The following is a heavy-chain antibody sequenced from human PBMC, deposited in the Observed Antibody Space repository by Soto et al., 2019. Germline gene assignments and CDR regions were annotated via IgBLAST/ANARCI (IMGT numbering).Heavy chain of an antibody. V-gene: IGHV1-69*01. D-gene: IGHD1-1*01. CDR3: ARERLPNENWFDP. CDR1: GGTFSSYA. Sequence: QVQLVQSGAEVKKPGSSVKVSCKASGGTFSSYAISWVRQAPEQGLEWMGGVIPIFGTANYAQKFHGRVTITAAESTSTAYMELSSLRSEDTAVYYCARERLPNENWFDPWGQGTLVTVSS. CDR2: VIPIFGTA. J-gene: IGHJ5*02.